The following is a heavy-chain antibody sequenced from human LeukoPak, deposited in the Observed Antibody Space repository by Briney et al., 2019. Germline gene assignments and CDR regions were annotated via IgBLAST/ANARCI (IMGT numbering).Heavy chain of an antibody. D-gene: IGHD3-16*02. CDR1: SESFSTYY. J-gene: IGHJ4*02. CDR2: INDSGST. CDR3: ASHTLFDYVWGTYRPPNFN. Sequence: SETLSLTCAVYSESFSTYYWNWIRQPPGKGLEWIGEINDSGSTNYNASLKSRVTISVDTSKKQFSLKVSSVTAADTAVYYCASHTLFDYVWGTYRPPNFNWGQGTLVTVSS. V-gene: IGHV4-34*01.